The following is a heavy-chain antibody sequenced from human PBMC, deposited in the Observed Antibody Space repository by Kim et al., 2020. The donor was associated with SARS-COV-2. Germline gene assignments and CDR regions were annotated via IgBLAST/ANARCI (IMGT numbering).Heavy chain of an antibody. CDR3: AKDFGLSSSWYDWFDP. J-gene: IGHJ5*02. CDR1: GFTFSSYA. V-gene: IGHV3-23*01. Sequence: GGSLRLSCAASGFTFSSYAMSWVRQAPGKGLEWVSAISGSGGSTYYADSVKGRFTISRDNSKNTLYLQMNSLRAEDTAVYYCAKDFGLSSSWYDWFDPWGQGTLVTVSS. D-gene: IGHD6-13*01. CDR2: ISGSGGST.